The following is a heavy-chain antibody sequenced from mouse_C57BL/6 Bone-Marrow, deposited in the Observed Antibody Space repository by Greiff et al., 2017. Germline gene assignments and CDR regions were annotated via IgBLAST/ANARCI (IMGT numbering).Heavy chain of an antibody. Sequence: VQGVESGAELVRPGASVTLSCKASGYTFTDYEMHWVKQTPVHGLEWIGAIDPETGGTAYNQKFKGKAILTADKSSSTAYMELRSLTSEDSAVYYCTRRQLRPLFDYWGQGTTLTVSS. CDR2: IDPETGGT. V-gene: IGHV1-15*01. CDR3: TRRQLRPLFDY. J-gene: IGHJ2*01. D-gene: IGHD3-2*02. CDR1: GYTFTDYE.